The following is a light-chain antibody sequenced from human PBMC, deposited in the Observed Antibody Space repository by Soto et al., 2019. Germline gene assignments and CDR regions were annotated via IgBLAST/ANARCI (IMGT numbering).Light chain of an antibody. V-gene: IGKV3-11*01. Sequence: EIVLTQSPATLSLSPGERATLSCRASQSVSSYLAWYQQKPGQAPRLLIYDASNRATGIPARFSGRGSCTDFTLTISSLQPEDFAIYYCQQRSNWPPVTFGGGTKVEIK. J-gene: IGKJ4*01. CDR3: QQRSNWPPVT. CDR1: QSVSSY. CDR2: DAS.